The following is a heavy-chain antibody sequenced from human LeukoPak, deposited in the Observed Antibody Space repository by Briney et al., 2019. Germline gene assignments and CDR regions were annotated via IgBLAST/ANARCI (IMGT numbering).Heavy chain of an antibody. D-gene: IGHD1/OR15-1a*01. CDR3: ARRGNRDFGY. Sequence: GESLKLSCRSSGYSFTTYWIGWVRQMPGKGLEWMGIIYPGDSDTRYGPSFQGQVTISADKSISTAYLQWSSLKASDTAIYYCARRGNRDFGYWGQGTLVTVSS. V-gene: IGHV5-51*01. CDR1: GYSFTTYW. CDR2: IYPGDSDT. J-gene: IGHJ4*02.